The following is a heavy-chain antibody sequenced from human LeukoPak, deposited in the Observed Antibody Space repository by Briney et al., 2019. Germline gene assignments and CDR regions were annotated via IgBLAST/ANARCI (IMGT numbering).Heavy chain of an antibody. D-gene: IGHD3-3*01. V-gene: IGHV1-2*02. Sequence: ASVKVSCKASGYTFTGYYMHWVRQAPGQGLEWMGWINPNSGGTNYAQEFQGRVTITRDTSASTAYMDLSSLRSEDMAVYYCARAHYDFWGGYFDYWGQGTLVTVSS. CDR3: ARAHYDFWGGYFDY. J-gene: IGHJ4*02. CDR2: INPNSGGT. CDR1: GYTFTGYY.